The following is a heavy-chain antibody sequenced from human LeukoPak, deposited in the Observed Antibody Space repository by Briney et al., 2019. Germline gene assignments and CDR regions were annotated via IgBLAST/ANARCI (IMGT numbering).Heavy chain of an antibody. CDR2: MNPNSGNT. D-gene: IGHD6-19*01. CDR1: GYTFTNYD. CDR3: ARRRGWPNYFDY. Sequence: ASEKVSCKASGYTFTNYDINWVRQATGQGLEWMGWMNPNSGNTGYAQKFQGRVTMTRNTSITTAYMELSSLRSEDTAVYYCARRRGWPNYFDYWGQGTLVTVSS. V-gene: IGHV1-8*01. J-gene: IGHJ4*02.